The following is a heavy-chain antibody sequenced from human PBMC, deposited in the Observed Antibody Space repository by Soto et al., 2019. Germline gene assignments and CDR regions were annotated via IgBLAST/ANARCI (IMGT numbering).Heavy chain of an antibody. CDR1: GFTFSTYA. V-gene: IGHV3-23*01. Sequence: EVQLLESGGDLVQPGGSLRLSCAPSGFTFSTYAMNWVRQAPGKGLEWVSGISGNGDKTYYADSVKGRFTISRDNSKKMLYLEMKPLRAEDTALYYCAKDPGYTYGHGLDVWGQGTTVTVSS. D-gene: IGHD5-18*01. J-gene: IGHJ6*02. CDR3: AKDPGYTYGHGLDV. CDR2: ISGNGDKT.